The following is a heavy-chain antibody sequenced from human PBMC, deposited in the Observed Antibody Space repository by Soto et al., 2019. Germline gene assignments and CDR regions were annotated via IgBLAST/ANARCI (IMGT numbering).Heavy chain of an antibody. Sequence: PGGSLRLSCAASGFTFSSYAMHWVRQAPGKGLEWVAVISYDGSNKYYADSVKGRFTISRDNSKNTLYLQMNSLRAEDTAVYYCARTPRGQWELPYYYYGMDVWGQVTTVTVSS. CDR1: GFTFSSYA. CDR3: ARTPRGQWELPYYYYGMDV. CDR2: ISYDGSNK. J-gene: IGHJ6*02. V-gene: IGHV3-30-3*01. D-gene: IGHD1-26*01.